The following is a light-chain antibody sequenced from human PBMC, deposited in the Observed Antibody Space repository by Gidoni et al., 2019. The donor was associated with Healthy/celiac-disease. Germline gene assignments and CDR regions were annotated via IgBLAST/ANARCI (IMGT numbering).Light chain of an antibody. V-gene: IGKV3-11*01. Sequence: EIVLTQSPATLSLSPGERATLSCRASQSVCSYLAWYQQKPGQAPRLLIYDASNRATGIPARFSGGGSGTDCTLTSSSLEPEDFAVYYCQQRSNWQITYGQGTRLEIK. CDR1: QSVCSY. CDR2: DAS. CDR3: QQRSNWQIT. J-gene: IGKJ5*01.